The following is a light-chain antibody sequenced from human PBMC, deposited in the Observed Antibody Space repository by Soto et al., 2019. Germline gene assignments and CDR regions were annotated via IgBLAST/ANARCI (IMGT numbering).Light chain of an antibody. CDR1: SGSIASKY. V-gene: IGLV6-57*04. CDR2: ENN. CDR3: QSYDTSLI. J-gene: IGLJ2*01. Sequence: NFMLTQPHSVSESPGKTVTISCTRSSGSIASKYVQWYQQRPGSVPTTVIYENNQRPSGVPDRFSGSIDSSSNSASLTISRLKSEDEADYYCQSYDTSLIFGGGTKLTVL.